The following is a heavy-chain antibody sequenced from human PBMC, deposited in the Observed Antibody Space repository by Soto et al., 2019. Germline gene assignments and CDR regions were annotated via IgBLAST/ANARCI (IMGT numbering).Heavy chain of an antibody. CDR3: ASGHNGYYYFDF. V-gene: IGHV4-59*01. Sequence: SETLSLTCTVSGGSISSYYWSWIRQPPGKGLEWIGYIYYSESTNYNPSLKSRVTISVDTSKNQFSLKLSSVTAADTAVYYCASGHNGYYYFDFWGQGTLVTVSS. D-gene: IGHD5-12*01. J-gene: IGHJ4*02. CDR1: GGSISSYY. CDR2: IYYSEST.